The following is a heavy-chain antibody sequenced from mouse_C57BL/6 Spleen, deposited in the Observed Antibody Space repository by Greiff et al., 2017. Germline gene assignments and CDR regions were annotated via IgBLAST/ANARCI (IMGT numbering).Heavy chain of an antibody. J-gene: IGHJ4*01. Sequence: EVQLQQSGPELVKPGASVKISCKASGYTFTDYYMNWVKQSHGKSLEWIGDINPNNGGTSYNQKFKGKATLTVDKSSSTAYMELRSLTSEDSAVYYCARRMITNYYAMDYWGQGTSVTVSS. CDR3: ARRMITNYYAMDY. CDR2: INPNNGGT. V-gene: IGHV1-26*01. D-gene: IGHD2-4*01. CDR1: GYTFTDYY.